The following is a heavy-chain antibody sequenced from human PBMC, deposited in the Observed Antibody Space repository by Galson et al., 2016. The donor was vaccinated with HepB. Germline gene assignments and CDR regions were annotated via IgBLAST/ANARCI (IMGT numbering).Heavy chain of an antibody. CDR2: ISARGDNT. V-gene: IGHV3-23*01. CDR3: AKARASTVTHAIDY. CDR1: RFTFTSYA. J-gene: IGHJ4*02. Sequence: SLRLSCAASRFTFTSYAMIWVRQAPGKGLGWVSGISARGDNTYYADSVKGRFTISRDNSDNMLFLQMNNLRGEDTAVYYCAKARASTVTHAIDYWGQGTLVTVSS. D-gene: IGHD4-17*01.